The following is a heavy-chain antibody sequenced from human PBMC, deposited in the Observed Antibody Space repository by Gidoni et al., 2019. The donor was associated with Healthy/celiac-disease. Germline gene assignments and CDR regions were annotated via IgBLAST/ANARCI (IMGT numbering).Heavy chain of an antibody. CDR1: GGSISSYY. CDR3: ARTFMITFGGVIVTPKTYYFDY. CDR2: IYYSGST. D-gene: IGHD3-16*02. V-gene: IGHV4-59*01. Sequence: QVQLQESGPGLVKPSETLSLTCTASGGSISSYYRSWIRQPPGKGLEWIGYIYYSGSTNYNPSLKSRVTISVDTSKNQFSLKLSSVTAADTAVYYCARTFMITFGGVIVTPKTYYFDYWGQGTLVTVSS. J-gene: IGHJ4*02.